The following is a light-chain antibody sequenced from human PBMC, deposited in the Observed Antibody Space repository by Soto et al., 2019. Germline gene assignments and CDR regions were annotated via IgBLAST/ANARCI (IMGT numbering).Light chain of an antibody. CDR1: QSVRSN. Sequence: ILMTPSPATLSVSPGESVTRSCRASQSVRSNLAWHQHHPGQDPRLLIYGTSTRATGIPPRSSGSGSGQECNLTISSRQSEDFAVYYCQQYNNWPWTVGQGTKVEIK. J-gene: IGKJ1*01. CDR3: QQYNNWPWT. CDR2: GTS. V-gene: IGKV3-15*01.